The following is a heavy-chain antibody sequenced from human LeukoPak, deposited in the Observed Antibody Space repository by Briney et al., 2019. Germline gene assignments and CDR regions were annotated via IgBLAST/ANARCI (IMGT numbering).Heavy chain of an antibody. J-gene: IGHJ4*02. CDR1: GFAFSSYA. V-gene: IGHV3-30*02. Sequence: GGSLRLSCAASGFAFSSYAMSWVRQAPGKGLEWVAFIRYDGSNKYYADSVKGRFTISRDNSKNTLYLQMNSLRAEDTAVYYCAKDPTYDSSGYYWYYFDYWGQGTLVTVSS. CDR3: AKDPTYDSSGYYWYYFDY. CDR2: IRYDGSNK. D-gene: IGHD3-22*01.